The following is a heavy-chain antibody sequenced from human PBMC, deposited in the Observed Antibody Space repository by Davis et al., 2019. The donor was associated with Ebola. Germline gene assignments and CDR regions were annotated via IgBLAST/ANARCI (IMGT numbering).Heavy chain of an antibody. CDR1: GGSFSGYY. V-gene: IGHV4-34*01. D-gene: IGHD1-26*01. CDR2: INHSGST. Sequence: PSETLSLTCAVYGGSFSGYYWSWIRQPPGKGLEWIGEINHSGSTNYNPSLKSRVTISVDTSKNQFSLKLSSVTAADTAVYYCAREGSGSSNHYYYYMDVWGKGATVTVSS. J-gene: IGHJ6*03. CDR3: AREGSGSSNHYYYYMDV.